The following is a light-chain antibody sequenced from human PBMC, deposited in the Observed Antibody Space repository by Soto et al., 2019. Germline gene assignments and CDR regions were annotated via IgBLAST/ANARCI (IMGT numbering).Light chain of an antibody. V-gene: IGLV2-14*01. J-gene: IGLJ1*01. CDR1: SSDVGGYNY. Sequence: ASSQPSSWCGSPGQSSTISCTGTSSDVGGYNYVSWYQQHPGKAPKLMIYEVSNRPSGVSNRFSGSKSGNTASLTISGLQAEVEADYYCSSYTSSSTSFGTGTKVTVL. CDR3: SSYTSSSTS. CDR2: EVS.